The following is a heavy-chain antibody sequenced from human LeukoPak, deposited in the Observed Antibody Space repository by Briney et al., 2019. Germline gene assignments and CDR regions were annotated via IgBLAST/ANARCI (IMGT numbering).Heavy chain of an antibody. CDR2: VIPILGTA. CDR1: GGTFYSYA. CDR3: ARHYSSSFYYYMDV. D-gene: IGHD6-6*01. Sequence: SVKVSCKASGGTFYSYAITWVRQAPGQGLEWMGGVIPILGTANYAQKFQGRVTITADKSTSTGYMELSSLRSEDTAVYYCARHYSSSFYYYMDVWGKGTTVTVSS. J-gene: IGHJ6*03. V-gene: IGHV1-69*10.